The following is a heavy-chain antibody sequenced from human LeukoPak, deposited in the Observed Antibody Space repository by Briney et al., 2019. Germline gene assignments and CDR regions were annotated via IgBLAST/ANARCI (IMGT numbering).Heavy chain of an antibody. J-gene: IGHJ5*02. CDR3: ARGGGSGYYTPQKWFDP. D-gene: IGHD3-3*01. CDR2: ITSRGDYI. Sequence: PGGSLRLSCAASGFTFGSNTMNWVRQAPEKGLEWVSGITSRGDYIYYVDSVKGRFTISRDNAKNSLYLQMNSLRAEDTAVYYCARGGGSGYYTPQKWFDPWGQGTLVTVSS. CDR1: GFTFGSNT. V-gene: IGHV3-21*01.